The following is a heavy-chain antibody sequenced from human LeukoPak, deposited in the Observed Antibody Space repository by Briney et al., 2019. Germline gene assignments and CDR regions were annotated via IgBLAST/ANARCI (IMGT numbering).Heavy chain of an antibody. CDR1: GFTVSDSA. J-gene: IGHJ6*03. V-gene: IGHV3-21*01. CDR2: ISSSSSYI. D-gene: IGHD1-26*01. Sequence: GGSLRLSCAAPGFTVSDSAIHWVRQAPGKGLEWVSSISSSSSYIYYADSVKGRFTISRDNAKNSLYLQMNSLRAEDTAVYYCARYPSDYYYYYMDVWGKGTTVTVSS. CDR3: ARYPSDYYYYYMDV.